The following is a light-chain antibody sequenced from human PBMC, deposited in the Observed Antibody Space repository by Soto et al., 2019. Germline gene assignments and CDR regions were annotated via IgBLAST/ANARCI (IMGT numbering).Light chain of an antibody. Sequence: EMVLTQSPGALSFSPGERATLSCRASQSVSSSYLAWYQQKPGQAPRLLIYGASRRATGIPDRFSGSGSGSDFTLTISRLEPEDFAVYYCQQYGSSLQTFGQGTKVDIK. CDR3: QQYGSSLQT. CDR1: QSVSSSY. J-gene: IGKJ1*01. CDR2: GAS. V-gene: IGKV3-20*01.